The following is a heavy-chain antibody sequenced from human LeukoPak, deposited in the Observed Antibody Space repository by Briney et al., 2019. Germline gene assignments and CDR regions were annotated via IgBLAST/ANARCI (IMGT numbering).Heavy chain of an antibody. J-gene: IGHJ4*02. CDR1: GFTFSEYY. CDR2: ITSIDSTI. D-gene: IGHD3-10*01. CDR3: ARDGRGDFDY. Sequence: GGSLRLSCAAYGFTFSEYYMSWIRQAPGKGLEWVSYITSIDSTIYYADSVKGRFTISRYNAKNSLYLQMNSLRAEDTAVYYCARDGRGDFDYWGQGTLVTVSS. V-gene: IGHV3-11*01.